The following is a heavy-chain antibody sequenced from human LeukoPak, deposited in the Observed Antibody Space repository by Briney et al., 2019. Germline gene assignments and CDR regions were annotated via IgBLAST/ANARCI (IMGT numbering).Heavy chain of an antibody. Sequence: GGSLRRSCAASGFTFSSYAMHWVRQAPGKGLEWVAVISYDGSNKYYADSVKGRFTISRDNSKNTLYLQMNSLRAEDTAVYYCARVPYYYDSSGPFDYWGQGTLVTVSS. J-gene: IGHJ4*02. CDR2: ISYDGSNK. CDR1: GFTFSSYA. CDR3: ARVPYYYDSSGPFDY. V-gene: IGHV3-30*04. D-gene: IGHD3-22*01.